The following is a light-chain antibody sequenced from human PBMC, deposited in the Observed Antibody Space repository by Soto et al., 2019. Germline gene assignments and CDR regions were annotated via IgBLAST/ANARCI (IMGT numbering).Light chain of an antibody. CDR2: DAS. CDR1: QRVRSN. V-gene: IGKV3-11*01. Sequence: ENVLTQSPATLSLSPGERATLSCRASQRVRSNLAWYQQKPGQSPRLLIYDASNRATGIPARFSGSGSGTDFTLTISSLQPEDFAVYYCHQRSDWPPTFGGGTKVEIK. CDR3: HQRSDWPPT. J-gene: IGKJ4*01.